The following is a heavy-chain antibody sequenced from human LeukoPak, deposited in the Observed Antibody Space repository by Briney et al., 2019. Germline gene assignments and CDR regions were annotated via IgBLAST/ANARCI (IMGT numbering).Heavy chain of an antibody. J-gene: IGHJ5*02. CDR3: ARVRGLLQGWFDP. Sequence: PSETLSLTCAVYGGSFSGYYWSWIRQPSGKGLEWIGEINHSGSTNYNPSLKSRVTISVDTSKNQFSLKLSSVTAADTAVYYCARVRGLLQGWFDPWGQGTLVTVSS. D-gene: IGHD2-21*01. CDR2: INHSGST. CDR1: GGSFSGYY. V-gene: IGHV4-34*01.